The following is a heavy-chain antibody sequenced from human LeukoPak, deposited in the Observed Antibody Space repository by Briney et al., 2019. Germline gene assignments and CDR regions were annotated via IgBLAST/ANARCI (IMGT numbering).Heavy chain of an antibody. V-gene: IGHV3-20*04. CDR3: ARSADSSGYSWYFDL. J-gene: IGHJ2*01. D-gene: IGHD3-22*01. Sequence: GGSLRLSCAASGFTFDDYGMSWVRQAPGKGLEWVSGINWNGGSTGYADSVKGRFTISRDNARNSLYLQMNSLRAEDTALYYCARSADSSGYSWYFDLWGRGTLVTVSS. CDR2: INWNGGST. CDR1: GFTFDDYG.